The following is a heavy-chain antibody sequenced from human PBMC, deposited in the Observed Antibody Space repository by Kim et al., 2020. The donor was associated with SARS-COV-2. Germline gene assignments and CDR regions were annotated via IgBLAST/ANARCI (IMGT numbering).Heavy chain of an antibody. J-gene: IGHJ4*02. V-gene: IGHV4-4*02. Sequence: SETLSLTCAVSGGSISSSNWWSWVRQPPGKGLEWIGEIYHSGSTNYNPSLKSRVTISVDKSKNQFSLKLSSVTAADTAVYYCARTSSVLRYFDWPLWGQGTLVTVSS. D-gene: IGHD3-9*01. CDR2: IYHSGST. CDR1: GGSISSSNW. CDR3: ARTSSVLRYFDWPL.